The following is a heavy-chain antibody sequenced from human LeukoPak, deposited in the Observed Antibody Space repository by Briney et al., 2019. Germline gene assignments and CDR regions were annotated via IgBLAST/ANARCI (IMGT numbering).Heavy chain of an antibody. J-gene: IGHJ4*02. Sequence: PGGSLGLSCAASGFTFSSYAMSWVRQAPGKGLEWVSAISGSGGSTYYADSVKGRFTISRDNSKNTLYLQMNSLRAEDTAVYYCAKMTYDSSGLIWFGQSYYFDYWGQGTLVTVSS. CDR3: AKMTYDSSGLIWFGQSYYFDY. V-gene: IGHV3-23*01. CDR1: GFTFSSYA. CDR2: ISGSGGST. D-gene: IGHD3-22*01.